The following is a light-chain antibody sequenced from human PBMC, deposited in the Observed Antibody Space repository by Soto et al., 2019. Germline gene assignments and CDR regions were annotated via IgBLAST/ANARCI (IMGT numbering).Light chain of an antibody. Sequence: VLTQSPDTLSLSPGERATLSCRASERISSNFLAWYQQRPGQAPRLLIYGASTRASGIPDRFSGSGSGTDFALTISRLEPEDFAVFYCQQYGTSPFTFGPETTVEIK. CDR2: GAS. CDR3: QQYGTSPFT. CDR1: ERISSNF. J-gene: IGKJ3*01. V-gene: IGKV3-20*01.